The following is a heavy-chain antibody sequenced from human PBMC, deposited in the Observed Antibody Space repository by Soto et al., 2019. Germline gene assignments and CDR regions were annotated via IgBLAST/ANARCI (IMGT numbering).Heavy chain of an antibody. CDR3: ARAPYDFWSGYETFYFDY. V-gene: IGHV3-53*01. J-gene: IGHJ4*02. CDR2: IYSGGST. CDR1: GFTVSSNY. Sequence: GGSLRLSCAASGFTVSSNYMSWVRQAPGKGLEWVSVIYSGGSTYYADSVKGRFTISRDNSKNTLYLQMNSLRAEDTAVYYCARAPYDFWSGYETFYFDYWGQGTLVTVSS. D-gene: IGHD3-3*01.